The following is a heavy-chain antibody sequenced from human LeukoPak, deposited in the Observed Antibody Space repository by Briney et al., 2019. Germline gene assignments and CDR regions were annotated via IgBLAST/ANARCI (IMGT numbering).Heavy chain of an antibody. CDR3: ARERQDDAFDI. CDR1: GYSISSGYY. CDR2: IYHSGST. V-gene: IGHV4-38-2*02. J-gene: IGHJ3*02. Sequence: SETLSLTCSVSGYSISSGYYWGWIRQPPGKGLEWIGNIYHSGSTYYNPSLKSRLTISVDTSKNQFSLKLSSVTAADTAVYYCARERQDDAFDIWGQGTMVTASS.